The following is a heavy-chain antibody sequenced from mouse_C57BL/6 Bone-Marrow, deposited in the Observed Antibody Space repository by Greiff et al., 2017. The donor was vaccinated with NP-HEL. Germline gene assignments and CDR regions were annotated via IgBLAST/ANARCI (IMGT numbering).Heavy chain of an antibody. V-gene: IGHV5-4*01. J-gene: IGHJ2*01. Sequence: EVKVEESGGGLVKPGGSLKLSCAASGFTFSSYAMSWVRQTPEKRLEWVATISDGGSYTYYPDNVKGRFTISRDNAKNNLYLQMSHLKSEDTAMYYCARDYGSSYDYFDYWGQGTTLTVSS. CDR2: ISDGGSYT. D-gene: IGHD1-1*01. CDR1: GFTFSSYA. CDR3: ARDYGSSYDYFDY.